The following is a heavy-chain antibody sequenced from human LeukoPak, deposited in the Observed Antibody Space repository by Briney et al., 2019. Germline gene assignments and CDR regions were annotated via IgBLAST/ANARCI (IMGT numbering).Heavy chain of an antibody. CDR1: GYSFTGHY. CDR2: INPNSGGT. D-gene: IGHD3-9*01. CDR3: AREVPYYDTLTGSFDY. Sequence: ASVKVSCKASGYSFTGHYMHWVRQAPGQGLEWMGWINPNSGGTNYAQKFQGRVTMTRDTSISTAYMELSRLRSDDTAVYYCAREVPYYDTLTGSFDYWGQGTLVTVSS. V-gene: IGHV1-2*02. J-gene: IGHJ4*02.